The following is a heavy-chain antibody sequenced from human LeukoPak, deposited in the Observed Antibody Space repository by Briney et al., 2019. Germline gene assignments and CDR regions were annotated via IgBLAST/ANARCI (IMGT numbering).Heavy chain of an antibody. CDR1: GFTVSSNY. Sequence: PGGSLRLSCAASGFTVSSNYMSWIRQPPGKGLEWIGYIYYSGSTNYNPSLKSRVTISVDTSKNQFSLKLSSVTAADTAVYYCARDIGYCSSTSCYGDAFDIWGQGTMVTVSS. J-gene: IGHJ3*02. CDR3: ARDIGYCSSTSCYGDAFDI. D-gene: IGHD2-2*01. CDR2: IYYSGST. V-gene: IGHV4-59*02.